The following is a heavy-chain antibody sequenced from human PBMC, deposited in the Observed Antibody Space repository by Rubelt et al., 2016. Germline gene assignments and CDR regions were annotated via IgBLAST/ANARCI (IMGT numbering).Heavy chain of an antibody. CDR2: ISGSGGST. Sequence: EVQLVESGGGVVQPGRSLRLSCAASGFTFSSYAMHWVRQAPGKGLEWVAAISGSGGSTFYADSVKGRFTISRDNSKNTLYLQMSSLRAEDTAVYYCARNGYSSSWYRNWGLGTLVTVSS. CDR1: GFTFSSYA. V-gene: IGHV3-23*04. CDR3: ARNGYSSSWYRN. J-gene: IGHJ4*02. D-gene: IGHD6-13*01.